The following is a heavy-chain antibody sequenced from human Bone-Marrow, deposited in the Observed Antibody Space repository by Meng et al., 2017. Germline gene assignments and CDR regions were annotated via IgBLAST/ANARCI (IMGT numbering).Heavy chain of an antibody. V-gene: IGHV3-21*01. Sequence: GESLKISCAASGFTFSSYSMNWVRQAPGKGLEWVSSISSSSSYIYYADSVKGRFTISRDNAKNSLYLQMNSLRAEDTAVYYCAREQYYYDSSGYFGAFDIWGQGTMVTVSS. CDR2: ISSSSSYI. D-gene: IGHD3-22*01. CDR3: AREQYYYDSSGYFGAFDI. CDR1: GFTFSSYS. J-gene: IGHJ3*02.